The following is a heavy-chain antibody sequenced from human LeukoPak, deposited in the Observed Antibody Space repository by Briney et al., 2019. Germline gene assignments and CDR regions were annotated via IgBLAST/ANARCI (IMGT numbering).Heavy chain of an antibody. Sequence: KPSETLSLTCTVSGGSISSYYWSWIRQPPEKGLEWIGYIYYSGSTNYNPSLKSRVTISVDTSKNQFSLKLSSVTAADTAVYYCARKLTIFGVGNWFDPWGQGTLVTVSS. J-gene: IGHJ5*02. CDR2: IYYSGST. D-gene: IGHD3-3*01. CDR3: ARKLTIFGVGNWFDP. V-gene: IGHV4-59*01. CDR1: GGSISSYY.